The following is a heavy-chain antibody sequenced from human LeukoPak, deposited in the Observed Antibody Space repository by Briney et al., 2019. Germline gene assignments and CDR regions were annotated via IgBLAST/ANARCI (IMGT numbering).Heavy chain of an antibody. CDR2: IYYSGST. J-gene: IGHJ4*02. D-gene: IGHD6-19*01. Sequence: PSETLSLTCTVPGGSISSYYWSWIRQPPGKGLEWIGYIYYSGSTNYNPSLKSRVTISVDTSKNQFSLKLSSVTAADTAVYYCARGQGSGWLDWGQGTLVTVSS. V-gene: IGHV4-59*12. CDR1: GGSISSYY. CDR3: ARGQGSGWLD.